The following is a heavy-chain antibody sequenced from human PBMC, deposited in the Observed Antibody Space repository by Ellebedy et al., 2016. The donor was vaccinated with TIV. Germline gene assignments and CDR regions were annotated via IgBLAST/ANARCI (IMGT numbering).Heavy chain of an antibody. D-gene: IGHD1-26*01. J-gene: IGHJ4*02. CDR3: ASDWDHGY. CDR1: GFSFSRNI. Sequence: PGGSLRLSCAASGFSFSRNIMNWVRQAPGKGLEWVSSISVSSTNIYYAESVKGRFTVSRDNARNSVFLQMTSLRAEETAVYYCASDWDHGYWGRGTLVTVSS. CDR2: ISVSSTNI. V-gene: IGHV3-21*01.